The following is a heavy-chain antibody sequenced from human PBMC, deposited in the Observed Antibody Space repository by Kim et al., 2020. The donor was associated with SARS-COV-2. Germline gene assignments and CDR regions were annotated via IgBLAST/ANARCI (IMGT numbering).Heavy chain of an antibody. J-gene: IGHJ4*02. CDR2: ITNNGGGT. CDR1: GFTFSSYT. V-gene: IGHV3-23*01. Sequence: GGSLRLSCAASGFTFSSYTMTWVRQAPGRGLEWVSSITNNGGGTYYADSVKGRFTISRDNSKNTLYLQMNNLRDEDTAEYYCAKSGYSSSWRFEYWGQGTPVTVSS. CDR3: AKSGYSSSWRFEY. D-gene: IGHD6-13*01.